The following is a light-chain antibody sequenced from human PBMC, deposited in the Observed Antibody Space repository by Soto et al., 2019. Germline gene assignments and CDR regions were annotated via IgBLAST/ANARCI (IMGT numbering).Light chain of an antibody. J-gene: IGLJ1*01. CDR1: SSDIGTYNL. CDR2: EGI. Sequence: QSVVTQPASVSGSPGQSITISCTGTSSDIGTYNLVSWYQHYPGKAPKLMIYEGIKRPSGVSNRFSGSKSGNTAFLTISGLQAEDEADYYCCSYAGSGTDSYVFGSGTKVTVL. CDR3: CSYAGSGTDSYV. V-gene: IGLV2-23*01.